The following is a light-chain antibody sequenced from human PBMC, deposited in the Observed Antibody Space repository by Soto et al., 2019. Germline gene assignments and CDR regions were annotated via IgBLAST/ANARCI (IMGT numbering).Light chain of an antibody. V-gene: IGKV1-39*01. Sequence: DLQMTQSPSSLSTYVGDRVTITCRASESIDSYLNWYQQKPGKAPNLLIYAASSLQSGVPSRFSGSGSGTDFTLTISSLQPEDIATYYCQQSYSTPYTFGQGTKLEIK. CDR2: AAS. J-gene: IGKJ2*01. CDR1: ESIDSY. CDR3: QQSYSTPYT.